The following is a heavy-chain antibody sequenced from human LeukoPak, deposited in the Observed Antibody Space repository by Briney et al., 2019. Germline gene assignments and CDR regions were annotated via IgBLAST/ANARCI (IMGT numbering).Heavy chain of an antibody. J-gene: IGHJ5*02. CDR1: VYTFTVYY. D-gene: IGHD2-15*01. Sequence: GASVKVSCKPSVYTFTVYYGYWGRHRPGQGLEWGWSINTNSGGRNYAQTLQRRDTTTRETSTSTAYIELSRPRSDETGVYYCAREGRMVVAATLGQHWFDPWGEGTLVTVSS. CDR2: INTNSGGR. V-gene: IGHV1-2*02. CDR3: AREGRMVVAATLGQHWFDP.